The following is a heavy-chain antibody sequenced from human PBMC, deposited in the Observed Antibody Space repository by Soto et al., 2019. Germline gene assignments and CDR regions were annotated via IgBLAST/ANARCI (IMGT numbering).Heavy chain of an antibody. CDR2: ISGSGGST. D-gene: IGHD3-22*01. J-gene: IGHJ5*02. CDR1: GFTFSSYA. V-gene: IGHV3-23*01. CDR3: AKDPEPITMIGGWFDP. Sequence: GGSLRLSCAASGFTFSSYAMSWVRQAPGKGLEWVSAISGSGGSTYYADSVKGRFTISRDNSKNTLYLQMNSLRAEDTAVYYCAKDPEPITMIGGWFDPWGQGTLVTVSS.